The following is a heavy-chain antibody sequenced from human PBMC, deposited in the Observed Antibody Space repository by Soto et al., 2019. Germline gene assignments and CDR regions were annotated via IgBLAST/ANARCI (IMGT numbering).Heavy chain of an antibody. CDR1: GFTFSSYA. CDR2: ISGSGGST. J-gene: IGHJ4*02. V-gene: IGHV3-23*01. D-gene: IGHD2-2*01. Sequence: EVQLLESGGGLVQPGGSLRLSCAASGFTFSSYAMSWVRQAPGKGLEWVSAISGSGGSTYYADSVKGRFTISRDNSKNTLYLQMNSLRAEDTAVHYCAMGDCSSTSCNPYFDYWGQGTLVTVSS. CDR3: AMGDCSSTSCNPYFDY.